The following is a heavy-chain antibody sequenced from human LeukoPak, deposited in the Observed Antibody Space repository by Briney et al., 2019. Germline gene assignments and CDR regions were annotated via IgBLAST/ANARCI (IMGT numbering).Heavy chain of an antibody. CDR3: ATSSVRY. D-gene: IGHD6-19*01. J-gene: IGHJ4*02. CDR2: MNTDGSST. V-gene: IGHV3-74*01. CDR1: GFTFSNYW. Sequence: PGGSLRLSCAASGFTFSNYWMHSVRQAPGKWVVWVSSMNTDGSSTNYAASVQGRFTISRDNAKNTLYLQMNSLRAEDTAVYYCATSSVRYWGQGTLVSVSS.